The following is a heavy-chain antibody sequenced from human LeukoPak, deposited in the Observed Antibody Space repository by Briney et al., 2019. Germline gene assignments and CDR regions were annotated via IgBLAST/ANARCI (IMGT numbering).Heavy chain of an antibody. V-gene: IGHV4-39*01. CDR1: GGSITTYY. Sequence: SETLSLTCTVSGGSITTYYWGWIRQPPGKGLEWIGIIYYSGSTYYNPSLKNRVTISVDTSKNQFSLKLSSVTAADTAVYYCARQPRYCRGGTCYGSLGQFDYWGQGTLVTVSS. D-gene: IGHD2-15*01. J-gene: IGHJ4*02. CDR2: IYYSGST. CDR3: ARQPRYCRGGTCYGSLGQFDY.